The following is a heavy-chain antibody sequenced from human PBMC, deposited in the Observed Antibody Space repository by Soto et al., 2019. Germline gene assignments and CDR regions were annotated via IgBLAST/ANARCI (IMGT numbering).Heavy chain of an antibody. CDR2: ISGSGGST. J-gene: IGHJ5*02. D-gene: IGHD3-16*02. V-gene: IGHV3-23*01. Sequence: PGGSLRLSCAASGYTFNSYAMSWVRQAPGKGLEWVSAISGSGGSTYYADSVKGRFTISRDNSKNTLYLQMNSLRAEDTAVYYCARDEMITFGGVIVPFDPWGQGTLVTVSS. CDR3: ARDEMITFGGVIVPFDP. CDR1: GYTFNSYA.